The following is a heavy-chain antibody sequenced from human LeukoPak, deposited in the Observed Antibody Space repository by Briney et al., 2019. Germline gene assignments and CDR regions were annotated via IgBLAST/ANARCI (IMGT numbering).Heavy chain of an antibody. Sequence: ASVKVSCKASGYTFTSYGISWVRQAPGQGLEWMGWISAYNGNTNYAQKLQGRVTMTTDTSTSTAYMELRSLRSDDTAVYYCARLHYYYDSSGYFPDAFDIWGQGTMVTVSS. CDR3: ARLHYYYDSSGYFPDAFDI. J-gene: IGHJ3*02. CDR1: GYTFTSYG. CDR2: ISAYNGNT. D-gene: IGHD3-22*01. V-gene: IGHV1-18*01.